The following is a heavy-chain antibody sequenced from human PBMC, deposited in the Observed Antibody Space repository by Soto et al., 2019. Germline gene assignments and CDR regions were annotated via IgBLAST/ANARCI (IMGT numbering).Heavy chain of an antibody. Sequence: QVQLVESGGGVVQPGRSLRLSCAASGFTFSSYGMHWVRQAPGKGLEWVAVISYDGSNKYYADSVKGRFTISRDNSKNTLYLQMNSLRAEDTAVYYCAKDLPLEMATTPWGQGTLVTVSS. CDR2: ISYDGSNK. CDR1: GFTFSSYG. V-gene: IGHV3-30*18. D-gene: IGHD5-12*01. CDR3: AKDLPLEMATTP. J-gene: IGHJ5*02.